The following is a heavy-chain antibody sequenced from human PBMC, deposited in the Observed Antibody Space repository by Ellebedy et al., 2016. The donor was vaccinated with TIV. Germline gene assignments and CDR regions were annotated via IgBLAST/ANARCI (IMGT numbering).Heavy chain of an antibody. D-gene: IGHD3-22*01. CDR3: AKLESSGYYYGRFDY. J-gene: IGHJ4*02. Sequence: GGSLRLSCAASGFTFRNFAMTWVRQAPGKGLEWVSSISSSGVSTDYADSVRGRVTISRDNSKNTLYLQMNGLRADDSAVYYCAKLESSGYYYGRFDYWGQGTLVTVSS. V-gene: IGHV3-23*01. CDR1: GFTFRNFA. CDR2: ISSSGVST.